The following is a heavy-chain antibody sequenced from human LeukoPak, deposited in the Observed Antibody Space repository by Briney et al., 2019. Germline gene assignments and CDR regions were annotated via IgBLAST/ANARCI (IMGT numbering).Heavy chain of an antibody. CDR2: ISGSGDST. CDR3: AKDRDYRSSWYTADY. D-gene: IGHD6-13*01. Sequence: PGGSLRLSCAVSGLTFSSFAMSWVRQGLGMGLDWVSAISGSGDSTYYADSVKGRFTISRDNSKSTLFLQMNSLRAEDTAVYYCAKDRDYRSSWYTADYWGQGTLVTVSS. J-gene: IGHJ4*02. V-gene: IGHV3-23*01. CDR1: GLTFSSFA.